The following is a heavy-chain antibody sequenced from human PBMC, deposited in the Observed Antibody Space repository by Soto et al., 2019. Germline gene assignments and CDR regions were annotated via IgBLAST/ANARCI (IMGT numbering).Heavy chain of an antibody. J-gene: IGHJ4*02. Sequence: SESLSLTCAVGGGSISRYYWSWIRQPPGKGLEWIGYIYYSGSTNYNPSLKSRVTISVDRSKNQFSLKLSSVTAADTAVYYCAWKNKYSRSPGDFDYWGQGTLIIV. D-gene: IGHD6-6*01. V-gene: IGHV4-59*01. CDR1: GGSISRYY. CDR2: IYYSGST. CDR3: AWKNKYSRSPGDFDY.